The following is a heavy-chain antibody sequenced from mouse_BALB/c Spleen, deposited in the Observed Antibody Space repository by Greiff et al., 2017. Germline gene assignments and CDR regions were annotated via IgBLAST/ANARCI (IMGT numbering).Heavy chain of an antibody. D-gene: IGHD1-1*01. V-gene: IGHV2-9*02. CDR1: GFSLTSYG. CDR3: ARDGGYYGYAMDY. Sequence: LKVVESGPGLVAPSQSLSITCTVSGFSLTSYGVHWVRQPPGKGLEWLGVIWAGGSTNYNSALMSRLSISKDNSKSQVFLKMNSLQTDDTAMYYCARDGGYYGYAMDYWGQGTSVTVSS. J-gene: IGHJ4*01. CDR2: IWAGGST.